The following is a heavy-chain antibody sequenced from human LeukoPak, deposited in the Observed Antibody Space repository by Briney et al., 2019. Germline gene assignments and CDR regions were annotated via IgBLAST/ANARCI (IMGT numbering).Heavy chain of an antibody. Sequence: SETLSLTCTVSGGSISSYYWSWIRQPPGKGLEWIGYIYYSGSTNYNPSLKSRVTISVDTSKNQFSLKLSSGTAADTAVYYCAREERYYDSSGYYFVFGYWGQGTLVTVSS. CDR2: IYYSGST. CDR1: GGSISSYY. D-gene: IGHD3-22*01. CDR3: AREERYYDSSGYYFVFGY. J-gene: IGHJ4*02. V-gene: IGHV4-59*01.